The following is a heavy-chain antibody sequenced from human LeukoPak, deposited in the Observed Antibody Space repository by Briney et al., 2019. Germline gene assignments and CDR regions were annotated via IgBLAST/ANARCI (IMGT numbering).Heavy chain of an antibody. D-gene: IGHD5-24*01. CDR1: GFTVSSNY. V-gene: IGHV3-53*01. Sequence: GGSLRLSCAASGFTVSSNYMSWVRQAPGKGLEWVSVIYSGGSTYYADSVKGRFTISRDNAKNSLYLQMNSLRAEDTAVYYCARGGREYYFDYWGQGTLVTVSS. J-gene: IGHJ4*02. CDR3: ARGGREYYFDY. CDR2: IYSGGST.